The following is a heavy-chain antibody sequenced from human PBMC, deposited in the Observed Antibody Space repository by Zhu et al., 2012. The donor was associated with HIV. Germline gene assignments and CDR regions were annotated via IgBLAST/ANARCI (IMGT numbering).Heavy chain of an antibody. CDR3: ARLAGWSGWAGSYFDH. V-gene: IGHV4-39*07. D-gene: IGHD3-3*01. J-gene: IGHJ4*02. Sequence: QVQLQESGPRLVQPSQALSLTCTVSRGSISGSTYYWGWIRQPPGKGLEWIGSIYYTAYTYQNPSLRSRLTMSVDTSQNHFSLKLTSVTAEDTAFYYCARLAGWSGWAGSYFDHWGQGIMGHRLL. CDR2: IYYTAYT. CDR1: RGSISGSTYY.